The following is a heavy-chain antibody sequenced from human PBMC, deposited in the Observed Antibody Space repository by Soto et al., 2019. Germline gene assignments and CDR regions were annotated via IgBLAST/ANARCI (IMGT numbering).Heavy chain of an antibody. CDR1: GGSISSGGYY. CDR2: IYYSGST. D-gene: IGHD6-13*01. CDR3: ARGGVLDWYFDL. J-gene: IGHJ2*01. Sequence: QVQLQESGPGLVKPSQTLSLTCTVSGGSISSGGYYWSWIRQHPGKGLEWIGNIYYSGSTYYNPSLKSRVTKSVDTSKSQFSLKLSSVTDADTAVYYCARGGVLDWYFDLWGRGALVTVSS. V-gene: IGHV4-31*03.